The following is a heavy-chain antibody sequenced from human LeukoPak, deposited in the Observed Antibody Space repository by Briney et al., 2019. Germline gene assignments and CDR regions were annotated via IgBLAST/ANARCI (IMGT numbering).Heavy chain of an antibody. D-gene: IGHD4-17*01. V-gene: IGHV4-4*07. CDR3: ARQVRGDGDYLPYWYFDL. J-gene: IGHJ2*01. CDR1: GGSVSSYY. Sequence: SETLSLTCTVSGGSVSSYYWSWVRQPAGRGLEWIGRIYTSGSTNYNPSPKSRVTMSVDTSKSQFSLKLSSVTAADTAVYYCARQVRGDGDYLPYWYFDLWGRGTLVTVSS. CDR2: IYTSGST.